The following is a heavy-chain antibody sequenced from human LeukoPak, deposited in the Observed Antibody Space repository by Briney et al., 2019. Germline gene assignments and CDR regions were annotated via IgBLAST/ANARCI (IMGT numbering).Heavy chain of an antibody. CDR3: ARSLCGRAVGLATDGMLGY. D-gene: IGHD6-13*01. J-gene: IGHJ4*02. V-gene: IGHV3-53*01. CDR2: IYSGGST. CDR1: GFTVSSNY. Sequence: GGSLRLSYAASGFTVSSNYMSWVRQAPGKGLEWVSVIYSGGSTYYADCVKGRFTISRDNSKNTLYLQMNSLRAEDTAVYYCARSLCGRAVGLATDGMLGYWGQGTLVTVSS.